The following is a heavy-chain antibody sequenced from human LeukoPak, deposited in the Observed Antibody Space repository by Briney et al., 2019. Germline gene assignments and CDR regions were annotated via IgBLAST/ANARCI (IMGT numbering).Heavy chain of an antibody. CDR1: GGSFSDYY. CDR2: INHSGST. J-gene: IGHJ4*02. D-gene: IGHD5-12*01. V-gene: IGHV4-34*01. CDR3: ALLVATGGSADPFDY. Sequence: PSETLSLTCAVYGGSFSDYYWSWIRQPPGKGLEWIGEINHSGSTNYNPSFKSRVTISVDTSKNQFSLKLSSVTAADTAVYYCALLVATGGSADPFDYWGQGTLVTVSS.